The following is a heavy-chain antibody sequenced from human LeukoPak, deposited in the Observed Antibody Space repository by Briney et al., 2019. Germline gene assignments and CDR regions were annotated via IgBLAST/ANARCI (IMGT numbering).Heavy chain of an antibody. Sequence: PGGSLRLSCAASGFTFSNAWMSWVRQAPGKGLEWVGRIKSKTDGGTTDYAAPVKGRFTISRDDSKNTLYLQMNSLKTEDTAVYYCVTSSIYSNYGSPYFDYWGQGTLVTVSS. V-gene: IGHV3-15*01. CDR3: VTSSIYSNYGSPYFDY. CDR1: GFTFSNAW. J-gene: IGHJ4*02. D-gene: IGHD4-11*01. CDR2: IKSKTDGGTT.